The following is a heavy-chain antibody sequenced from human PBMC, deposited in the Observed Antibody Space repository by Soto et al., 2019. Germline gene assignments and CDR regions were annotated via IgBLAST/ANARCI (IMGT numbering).Heavy chain of an antibody. J-gene: IGHJ5*02. V-gene: IGHV5-51*01. CDR3: ESVGYCSSTSCFDSDWFDP. CDR2: IYPGDSDT. Sequence: GESLKISCKGSGYSFTSYWIGWVRQMPGKGLEWMGIIYPGDSDTRYSPSFQGQVTISADKSISTAYLQWSSLKASDTAMYYCESVGYCSSTSCFDSDWFDPWGQGTLVTVSS. CDR1: GYSFTSYW. D-gene: IGHD2-2*03.